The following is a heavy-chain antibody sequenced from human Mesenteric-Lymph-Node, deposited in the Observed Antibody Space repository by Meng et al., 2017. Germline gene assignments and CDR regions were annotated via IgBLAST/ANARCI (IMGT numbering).Heavy chain of an antibody. D-gene: IGHD3-9*01. CDR3: ARDTLYYDILTGYSPTNWFDP. J-gene: IGHJ5*02. V-gene: IGHV1-18*01. CDR1: GYTFTSYG. Sequence: QVQLVQSGAEVKKPGAAVKVSCKASGYTFTSYGISWVRQAPGQGLEWMGWISGYNGNTNYAQKLQGRVTMTTDTSTSTAYMELRSLRSDDTAVYYCARDTLYYDILTGYSPTNWFDPWGQGTLVTVSS. CDR2: ISGYNGNT.